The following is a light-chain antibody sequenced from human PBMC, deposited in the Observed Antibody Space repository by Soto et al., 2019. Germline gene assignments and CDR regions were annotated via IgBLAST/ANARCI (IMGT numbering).Light chain of an antibody. CDR1: QGISNY. CDR3: QNYNSAPLT. Sequence: DIKMTQSPSSLSASVEDRVTITCRTSQGISNYLAWYQQKPGKVPKLLIFAASTLQSGVPSRFSGSGSGTDFTLTISSLQPEDVATYYCQNYNSAPLTFGPGTKVDIK. CDR2: AAS. J-gene: IGKJ3*01. V-gene: IGKV1-27*01.